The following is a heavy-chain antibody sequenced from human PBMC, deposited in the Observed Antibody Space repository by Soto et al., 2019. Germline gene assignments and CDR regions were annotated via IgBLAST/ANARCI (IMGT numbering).Heavy chain of an antibody. CDR1: GFTFSSYS. D-gene: IGHD6-6*01. CDR2: ISSSSSYI. Sequence: SLRLSCAASGFTFSSYSMNWVRQAPGKGLEWVSSISSSSSYIYYADSVKGRFTISRDNAKNSLYLQMNSLRAEDTAVYYCARDQRQLVPYYYYGMDVWGQGTTVTVSS. V-gene: IGHV3-21*01. CDR3: ARDQRQLVPYYYYGMDV. J-gene: IGHJ6*02.